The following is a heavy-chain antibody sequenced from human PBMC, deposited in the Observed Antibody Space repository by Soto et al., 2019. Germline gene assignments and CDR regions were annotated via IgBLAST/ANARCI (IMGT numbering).Heavy chain of an antibody. CDR1: GGSITNYY. CDR2: IQYNGYS. Sequence: QVQLQESGPGLVKPSETLSLTCTVSGGSITNYYCSWFRQPPGKGLEWIGYIQYNGYSAYNLSLTSRVTMSMDTSQTQFSLMLESVTATDTAVYYFARHGFGSLNGLVDVWGQGTTVIVSS. D-gene: IGHD3-10*01. J-gene: IGHJ6*02. CDR3: ARHGFGSLNGLVDV. V-gene: IGHV4-59*08.